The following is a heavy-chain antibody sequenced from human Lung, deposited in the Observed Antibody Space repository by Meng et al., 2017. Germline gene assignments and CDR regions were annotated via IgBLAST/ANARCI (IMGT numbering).Heavy chain of an antibody. CDR1: GDSVSINSAA. V-gene: IGHV6-1*01. CDR3: ARSQQWLDS. CDR2: TYYRSKWYN. J-gene: IGHJ4*02. D-gene: IGHD6-19*01. Sequence: HGHLQQSGTGLVQPSQPLSLTFAISGDSVSINSAAWNWIRQTPSRGFEWLGRTYYRSKWYNGYAVSVRSRITINPDTSKNQFSLQLNSVTPEDTAVYYCARSQQWLDSWGQGTLVTVSS.